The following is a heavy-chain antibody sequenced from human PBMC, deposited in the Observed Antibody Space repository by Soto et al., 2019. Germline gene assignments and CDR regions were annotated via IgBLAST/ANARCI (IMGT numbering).Heavy chain of an antibody. J-gene: IGHJ6*02. CDR3: AYGSGSYDYYYGMDV. D-gene: IGHD3-10*01. CDR1: GYTFTGYY. Sequence: ASVKVSCKASGYTFTGYYMHWVRQAPGQGLEWMGWINPNSGGTNYAQKFQGRVTMTRDTSISTAYMELSRLRSDDTAVYYCAYGSGSYDYYYGMDVWGQGTTVTV. V-gene: IGHV1-2*02. CDR2: INPNSGGT.